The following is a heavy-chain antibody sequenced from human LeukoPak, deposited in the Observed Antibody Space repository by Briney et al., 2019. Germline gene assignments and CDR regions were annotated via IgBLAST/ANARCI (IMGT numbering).Heavy chain of an antibody. CDR3: ARVRDSSGYYFNWFDP. V-gene: IGHV4-38-2*02. D-gene: IGHD3-22*01. CDR2: IYHSGST. J-gene: IGHJ5*02. Sequence: VKPSETLSLTCTVSGYSISSGYYWGWIRQPPGKGLEWIGSIYHSGSTYYNPSLKSLVTISVDTSKNQFSLKLSSVTAADTAVYYCARVRDSSGYYFNWFDPWGQGTLVTVSS. CDR1: GYSISSGYY.